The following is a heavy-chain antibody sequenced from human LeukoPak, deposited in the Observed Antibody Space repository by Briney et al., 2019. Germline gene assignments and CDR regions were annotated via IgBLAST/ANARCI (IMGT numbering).Heavy chain of an antibody. Sequence: GGSLRLSCAASGFTFTNAWMSWVRQAPGKGLEWVGRIKSKTDGGTIDYAAPVKGRFTISRDDSKNTLYLQMNSLEIEDTAVYYCAAGTGYSGFDYWGQGTLVTVSS. J-gene: IGHJ4*02. V-gene: IGHV3-15*01. D-gene: IGHD3-9*01. CDR1: GFTFTNAW. CDR2: IKSKTDGGTI. CDR3: AAGTGYSGFDY.